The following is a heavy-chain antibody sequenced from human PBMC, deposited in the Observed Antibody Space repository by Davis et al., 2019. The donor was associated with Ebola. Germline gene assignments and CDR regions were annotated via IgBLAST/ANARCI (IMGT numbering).Heavy chain of an antibody. CDR3: AREYSGYAGPYYYYGMDV. Sequence: ASVKVSCKASGYTFTSNYIHWVRQAPGQGLEWMGIINPSDGTTIYAQKFQGSVTMTSDTSTSTVYMELSSLRSDDTAVYYCAREYSGYAGPYYYYGMDVWGKGTTVTVPS. J-gene: IGHJ6*04. D-gene: IGHD5-12*01. CDR2: INPSDGTT. CDR1: GYTFTSNY. V-gene: IGHV1-46*01.